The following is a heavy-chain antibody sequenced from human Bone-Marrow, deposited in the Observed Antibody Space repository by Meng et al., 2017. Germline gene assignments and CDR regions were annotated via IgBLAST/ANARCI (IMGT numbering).Heavy chain of an antibody. V-gene: IGHV3-30*04. Sequence: GGSLRLSCAASGFTFSSYAMHWVRQAPGKGLEWVAVISYDGSNKYYADSVKGRFTISRDNSKNTLYLQMNSLRAEDTAVYYCARAWGTTATTSLEVYFDYWGQGTLVTVSS. CDR3: ARAWGTTATTSLEVYFDY. CDR2: ISYDGSNK. J-gene: IGHJ4*02. D-gene: IGHD4-17*01. CDR1: GFTFSSYA.